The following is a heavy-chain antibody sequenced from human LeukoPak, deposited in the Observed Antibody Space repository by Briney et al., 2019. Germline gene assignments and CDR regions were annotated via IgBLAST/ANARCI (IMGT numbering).Heavy chain of an antibody. V-gene: IGHV3-23*01. CDR2: ISGSGGST. D-gene: IGHD3-22*01. CDR3: AKDYYYDSSGQYEDDYFDY. CDR1: GFTFSSYA. J-gene: IGHJ4*02. Sequence: GGSLRLSCAASGFTFSSYAMSWVRQAPGKGLEWVSAISGSGGSTYYADSVKGRFTISRDNSKNTLYLQMNSLRAEDTAVYYCAKDYYYDSSGQYEDDYFDYWGQGTLVTVSS.